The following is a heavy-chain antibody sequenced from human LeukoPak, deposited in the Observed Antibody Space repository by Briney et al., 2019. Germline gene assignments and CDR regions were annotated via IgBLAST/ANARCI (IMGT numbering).Heavy chain of an antibody. Sequence: PSESLSLTCTVSGGSISSGGYYWSWIRQPPGKGLEWIGEINHSGSTNYNPSLKRRVTISVDTSKNQFSMKLSSVTAADTAVYYCASDEVGARTFDYWGQGTLVTVSS. CDR1: GGSISSGGYY. CDR3: ASDEVGARTFDY. CDR2: INHSGST. J-gene: IGHJ4*02. V-gene: IGHV4-39*07. D-gene: IGHD1-26*01.